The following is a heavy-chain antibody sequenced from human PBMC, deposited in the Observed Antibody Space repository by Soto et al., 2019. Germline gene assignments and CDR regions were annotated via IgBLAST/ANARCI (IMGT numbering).Heavy chain of an antibody. CDR3: ARGRFVRSSCWFDP. D-gene: IGHD6-6*01. CDR2: INHSGST. Sequence: SETLSLTCAVYGGSFSGYYWSWIRQPPGKGLEWIGEINHSGSTNYNPSLKSRVTISVDTSKNQFSLKLSSVTAADTAVYYCARGRFVRSSCWFDPWGQGTLVTVSS. V-gene: IGHV4-34*01. J-gene: IGHJ5*02. CDR1: GGSFSGYY.